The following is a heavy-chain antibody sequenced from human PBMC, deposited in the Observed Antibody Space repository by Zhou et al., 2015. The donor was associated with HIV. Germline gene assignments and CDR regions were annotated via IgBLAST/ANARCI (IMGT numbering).Heavy chain of an antibody. Sequence: QVQLVQSGAEVKKPGSSVKVSCKASGGTFSSYTISWVRQAPGQGLEWMGRIIPILGIANYAQKFQGRVTITADKSTSTAYMELSSLRSEDTAVYYCAREVVYDSQGYYYYYGMDVWGQGTTVTVSS. CDR3: AREVVYDSQGYYYYYGMDV. D-gene: IGHD5/OR15-5a*01. CDR1: GGTFSSYT. J-gene: IGHJ6*02. CDR2: IIPILGIA. V-gene: IGHV1-69*08.